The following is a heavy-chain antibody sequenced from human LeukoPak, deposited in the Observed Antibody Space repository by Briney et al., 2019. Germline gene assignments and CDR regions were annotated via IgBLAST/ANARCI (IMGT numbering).Heavy chain of an antibody. D-gene: IGHD4-17*01. CDR2: IDWDDDK. CDR3: ARMMYGDYVNYFDS. V-gene: IGHV2-70*01. Sequence: SGPALVKPTQTLTLTCTFSGFSLGTSGMCVSWIRQPPGKALEWLALIDWDDDKYYNTSLKSRLTISKDTSKNQVVLTMTNMDPVDTATYYCARMMYGDYVNYFDSWGQGTLVTVSS. J-gene: IGHJ4*02. CDR1: GFSLGTSGMC.